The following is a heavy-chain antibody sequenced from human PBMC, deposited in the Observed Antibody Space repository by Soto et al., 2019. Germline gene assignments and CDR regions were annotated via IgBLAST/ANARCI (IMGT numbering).Heavy chain of an antibody. J-gene: IGHJ6*02. CDR3: ARDPPATRHGMDV. V-gene: IGHV3-53*01. CDR2: IYGGGST. CDR1: GFTVTSNY. Sequence: GESLRLSCAASGFTVTSNYMSWVRQAPGKGLEWVSVIYGGGSTYYADSVRGRFTISRDNSKNTLYLQMKSLRAEDTAVYYCARDPPATRHGMDVWGQGTTVTVSS.